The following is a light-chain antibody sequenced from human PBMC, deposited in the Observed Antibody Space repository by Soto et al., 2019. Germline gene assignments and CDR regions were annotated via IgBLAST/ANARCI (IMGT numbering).Light chain of an antibody. CDR3: QQYDNLPYT. CDR2: DAS. CDR1: QDISNY. Sequence: DIQMTQSPSSLSASVGDRVTITCQSSQDISNYLNWYQQKPGKAPKLLIYDASNLETGVPSRFSGSGSGTDFTFTISSLQPEDIETYYCQQYDNLPYTVGQGTKLEIK. V-gene: IGKV1-33*01. J-gene: IGKJ2*01.